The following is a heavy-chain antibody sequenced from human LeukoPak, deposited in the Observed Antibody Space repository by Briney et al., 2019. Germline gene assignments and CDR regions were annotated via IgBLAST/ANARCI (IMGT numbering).Heavy chain of an antibody. J-gene: IGHJ6*03. Sequence: PSQTLSLTCTVSGGSISSGDYYWSWIRQPPGKGLEWIGYIYYSGSTNYNPSLKSRVTISVDTSKNQFSLKLSSVTAADTAVYYCARGVGDSSGWYDYYYYYMDVWGKGTTVTASS. CDR1: GGSISSGDYY. CDR2: IYYSGST. V-gene: IGHV4-61*08. CDR3: ARGVGDSSGWYDYYYYYMDV. D-gene: IGHD6-19*01.